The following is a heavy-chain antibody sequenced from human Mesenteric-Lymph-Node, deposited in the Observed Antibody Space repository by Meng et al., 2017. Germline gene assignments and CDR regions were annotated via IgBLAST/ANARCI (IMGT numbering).Heavy chain of an antibody. J-gene: IGHJ2*01. D-gene: IGHD3-10*01. CDR2: LDAGGGT. CDR3: ARELYGPGFWYFDL. CDR1: GFTSSSYD. V-gene: IGHV3-13*01. Sequence: GGSLRLSCAASGFTSSSYDMHWVRQAAGKSLEWVSVLDAGGGTYFSDSVKGRFTLSRDNGKNSLFLQMNSLSAGDTAVYYCARELYGPGFWYFDLWGRGTLVTVSS.